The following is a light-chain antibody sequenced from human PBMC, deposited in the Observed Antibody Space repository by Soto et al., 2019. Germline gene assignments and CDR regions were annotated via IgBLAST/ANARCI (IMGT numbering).Light chain of an antibody. CDR2: DAS. J-gene: IGKJ1*01. V-gene: IGKV1-5*01. CDR3: QQYNAYST. Sequence: DIQMTQSPYTLSASVGDRVTITCRASQSISSWLAWYQQKPGKAPKLLIYDASSLESGVPSRFSGSGSGTEFTLTIRSLQPDDFATYYCQQYNAYSTFGQGTKVEIK. CDR1: QSISSW.